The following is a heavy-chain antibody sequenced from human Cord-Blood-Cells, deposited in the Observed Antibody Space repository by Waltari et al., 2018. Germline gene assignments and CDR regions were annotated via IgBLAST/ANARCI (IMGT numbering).Heavy chain of an antibody. CDR2: IYYSGST. D-gene: IGHD1-26*01. J-gene: IGHJ4*02. Sequence: LSLTCTVSGGSISSSSYYWGWIRQPPGKGLEWIGSIYYSGSTYYNPSLKSRVTISVDTSKNQFSLKLSSVTAADTAVYYCARATISGSYFDYWGQGTLVTVSS. CDR3: ARATISGSYFDY. V-gene: IGHV4-39*01. CDR1: GGSISSSSYY.